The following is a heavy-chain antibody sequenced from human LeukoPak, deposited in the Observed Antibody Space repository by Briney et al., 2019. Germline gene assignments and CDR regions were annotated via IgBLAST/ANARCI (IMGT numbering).Heavy chain of an antibody. CDR1: GHSVVSYR. J-gene: IGHJ4*02. D-gene: IGHD3-16*02. CDR3: AIGIVSWNY. V-gene: IGHV4-59*08. Sequence: QCLSLTWTLSGHSVVSYRGGCVRQRAGDGLEWMGYIYFSGATSYNPSLRSRVTISLDSSKSQFSLTLSSVTAADTAVYYCAIGIVSWNYWGRGTLVAVSS. CDR2: IYFSGAT.